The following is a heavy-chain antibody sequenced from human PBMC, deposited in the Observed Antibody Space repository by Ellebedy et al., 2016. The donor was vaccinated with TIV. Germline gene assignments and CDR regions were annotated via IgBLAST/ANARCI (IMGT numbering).Heavy chain of an antibody. CDR2: VSYDGIEK. CDR1: GFTFNIFA. J-gene: IGHJ4*02. Sequence: GGSLRLXCAASGFTFNIFAMHWVRQAPGKGLEWVAVVSYDGIEKYYADSVKGRFTISRDNSNNTLSLQMNSLRPEDTALYYCTRDLQGSPGDYWGQGTLVTVSS. V-gene: IGHV3-30*01. D-gene: IGHD2-2*01. CDR3: TRDLQGSPGDY.